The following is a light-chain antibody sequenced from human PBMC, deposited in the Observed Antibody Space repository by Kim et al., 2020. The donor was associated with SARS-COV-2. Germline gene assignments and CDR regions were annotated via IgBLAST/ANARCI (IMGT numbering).Light chain of an antibody. CDR1: QDIRND. J-gene: IGKJ5*01. CDR2: GAS. V-gene: IGKV1-17*01. Sequence: ASVGYMVTIPCRASQDIRNDLVWYQQSPGRAPNRLIYGASNLQSVVPSRFSGSGSGTEFTLTISSLQPEVFATYFCLQHNTYPFTVGQGSRLEIK. CDR3: LQHNTYPFT.